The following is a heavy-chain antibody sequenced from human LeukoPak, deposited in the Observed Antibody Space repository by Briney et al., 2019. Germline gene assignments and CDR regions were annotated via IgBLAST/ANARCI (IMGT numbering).Heavy chain of an antibody. CDR2: ISGSGGST. D-gene: IGHD2-2*01. J-gene: IGHJ6*02. V-gene: IGHV3-23*01. Sequence: GGSLRLSCAAPGFTFSSYAMSWVRQAPGKGLEWVSAISGSGGSTYYADSVKGRFTVSRDNSKNTLYLQMNSLRAEDTAVYYCAKAEAALGYCSSTSCLAYYYYYGMDVWGQGTTVTVSS. CDR1: GFTFSSYA. CDR3: AKAEAALGYCSSTSCLAYYYYYGMDV.